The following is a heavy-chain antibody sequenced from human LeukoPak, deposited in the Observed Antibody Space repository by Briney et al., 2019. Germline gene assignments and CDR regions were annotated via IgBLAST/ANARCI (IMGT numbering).Heavy chain of an antibody. CDR2: VGIAGDI. Sequence: GGSLRLSCAASGFTVSSHDIHWVRQPTGKGLEWVSGVGIAGDIYYAGSVKGRFTISRDNSKNTLYLQMNSLRAEDAAVYYCAKDRGSGWYFGWFDPWGQGTLVTVSS. V-gene: IGHV3-13*04. D-gene: IGHD6-19*01. CDR1: GFTVSSHD. J-gene: IGHJ5*02. CDR3: AKDRGSGWYFGWFDP.